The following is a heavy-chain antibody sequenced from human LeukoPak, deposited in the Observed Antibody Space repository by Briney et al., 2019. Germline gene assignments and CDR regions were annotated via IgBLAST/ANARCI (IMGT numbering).Heavy chain of an antibody. J-gene: IGHJ4*02. Sequence: SETLSLTCTVSGGSISSSSYYWGWIRQPPGKGLEWIGSIYYSGSTYYNPSLKSRVTISVDTSKNQFSLKLSSATAADTAVYYCARHYGDTYPSLVYYFDYWGQGTLVTVSS. CDR3: ARHYGDTYPSLVYYFDY. V-gene: IGHV4-39*01. CDR1: GGSISSSSYY. CDR2: IYYSGST. D-gene: IGHD4-17*01.